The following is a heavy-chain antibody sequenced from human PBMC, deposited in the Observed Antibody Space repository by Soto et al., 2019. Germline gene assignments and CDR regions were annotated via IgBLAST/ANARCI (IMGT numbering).Heavy chain of an antibody. CDR3: ARARDMVVVLAASPGSSFDP. CDR2: ISSSSSYI. J-gene: IGHJ5*02. V-gene: IGHV3-21*01. Sequence: PGGSLRLSCAASGFTFSSYSMKCVRQAPGKGLEWVSSISSSSSYIYYADSVKGRFTISRDNAKNSLYLQMNSLRAEDTAVYYCARARDMVVVLAASPGSSFDPWGQGPLVTVPS. CDR1: GFTFSSYS. D-gene: IGHD2-15*01.